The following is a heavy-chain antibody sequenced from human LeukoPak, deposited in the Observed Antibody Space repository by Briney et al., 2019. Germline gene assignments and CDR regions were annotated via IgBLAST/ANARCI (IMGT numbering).Heavy chain of an antibody. CDR3: ATIAAAGPKKGAFDI. Sequence: PGGSLRLSCAASGFTFSSYSMNWVRQAPGKGLEWVSYISSSSSTIYYADSVKGRFTTSRDNAKNSLYLQMNSLRAEDTAVYYCATIAAAGPKKGAFDIWGQGTMVTVSS. J-gene: IGHJ3*02. D-gene: IGHD6-13*01. CDR1: GFTFSSYS. V-gene: IGHV3-48*01. CDR2: ISSSSSTI.